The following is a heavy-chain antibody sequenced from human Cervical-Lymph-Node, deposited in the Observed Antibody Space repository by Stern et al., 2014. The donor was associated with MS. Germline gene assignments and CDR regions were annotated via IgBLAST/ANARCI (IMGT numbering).Heavy chain of an antibody. Sequence: VQLMQSGAEVQKPGESLKISCQGSGYSFTSYWIGWVRQMPGKGLEWMGIIYPGDSDTRYSPSFQGQVTISADKSIRTAFLQWSSLKASDTAMYYCARVPPNYDIWTGYYGGRVDYWGQGTLVTVSS. V-gene: IGHV5-51*03. CDR3: ARVPPNYDIWTGYYGGRVDY. CDR1: GYSFTSYW. D-gene: IGHD3-9*01. CDR2: IYPGDSDT. J-gene: IGHJ4*02.